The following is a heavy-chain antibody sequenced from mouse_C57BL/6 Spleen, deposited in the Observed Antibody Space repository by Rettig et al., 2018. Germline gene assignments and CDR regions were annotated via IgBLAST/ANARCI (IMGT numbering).Heavy chain of an antibody. D-gene: IGHD1-1*01. Sequence: KASGYTFTSYWMHWVKQRPGQGLEWIGMIHPNSGSTNYNEKFKSKATLTVDKSSSTAYMQLSSLTSEDSAVYYCARTTGASMDYWGQGTSVTVSS. V-gene: IGHV1-64*01. CDR3: ARTTGASMDY. J-gene: IGHJ4*01. CDR2: IHPNSGST. CDR1: GYTFTSYW.